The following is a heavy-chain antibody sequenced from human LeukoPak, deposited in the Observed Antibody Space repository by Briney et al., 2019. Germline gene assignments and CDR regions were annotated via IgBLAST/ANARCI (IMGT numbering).Heavy chain of an antibody. V-gene: IGHV1-2*04. Sequence: ASVKVSCKASGYTFTGYYMHWVRQAPGQGLEWMGWINPNSGGTNYAQKFQGWVTMTRDTSISTAYMELSRLRSDDTAVYYCARDDYYGSGKRYGMDVWGQGTTVTVSS. CDR3: ARDDYYGSGKRYGMDV. J-gene: IGHJ6*02. CDR2: INPNSGGT. CDR1: GYTFTGYY. D-gene: IGHD3-10*01.